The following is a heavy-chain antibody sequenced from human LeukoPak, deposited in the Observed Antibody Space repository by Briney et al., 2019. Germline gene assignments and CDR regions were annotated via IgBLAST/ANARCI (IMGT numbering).Heavy chain of an antibody. CDR3: AREGIRIAAAGTIDY. V-gene: IGHV1-18*01. D-gene: IGHD6-13*01. CDR2: ISTYNGNT. CDR1: GYTFTSYD. Sequence: GASVKVSCKASGYTFTSYDINWVRQAPGQGLEWMGWISTYNGNTNYAQKLQDRVTMTTDTSTSTAYMELRSLRSDDTAMYYCAREGIRIAAAGTIDYWGQGTLVTVSS. J-gene: IGHJ4*02.